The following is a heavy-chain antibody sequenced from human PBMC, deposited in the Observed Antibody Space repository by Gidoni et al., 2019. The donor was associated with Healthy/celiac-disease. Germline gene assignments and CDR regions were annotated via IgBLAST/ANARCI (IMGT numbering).Heavy chain of an antibody. V-gene: IGHV4-39*01. CDR3: ARHGGYCSGGSCYQGNWFDP. CDR2: IYYGGST. D-gene: IGHD2-15*01. CDR1: GGSISSSSYY. J-gene: IGHJ5*02. Sequence: QLQLQESGPGLVKPSETLSLTCTVSGGSISSSSYYWGWIRQPPGKGLEWIGSIYYGGSTYYNPSLKSRVTISVDTSKNQFSLKLSSVTAADTAVYYCARHGGYCSGGSCYQGNWFDPWGQGTLVTVSS.